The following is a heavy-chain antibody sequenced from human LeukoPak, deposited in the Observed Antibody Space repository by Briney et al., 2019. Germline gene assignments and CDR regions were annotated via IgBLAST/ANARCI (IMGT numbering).Heavy chain of an antibody. Sequence: SETLSLTCTVSGVSISSYYWSWIRQPPGKGLEWIGYISTSGSTNYNPSLRSRLTISVDTSKNQFSLRLSSVTAADTAVYYCARRYGGTTYFDYWGQGTLVTVSS. V-gene: IGHV4-4*09. D-gene: IGHD4-23*01. CDR2: ISTSGST. J-gene: IGHJ4*02. CDR1: GVSISSYY. CDR3: ARRYGGTTYFDY.